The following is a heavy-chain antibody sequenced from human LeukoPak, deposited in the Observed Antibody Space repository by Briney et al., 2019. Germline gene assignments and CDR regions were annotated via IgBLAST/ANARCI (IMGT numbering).Heavy chain of an antibody. CDR3: ARDIELST. J-gene: IGHJ3*01. V-gene: IGHV3-48*03. Sequence: GGSLRLSCAASGFTFSSYEMNWVRQAPGKGLEWVSYIYSSGGNIYYADSVKGRFTISRDNSKDTVYLQMNSLRAEDTAIYNCARDIELSTWGLGTKVTVSS. CDR1: GFTFSSYE. CDR2: IYSSGGNI. D-gene: IGHD3-16*02.